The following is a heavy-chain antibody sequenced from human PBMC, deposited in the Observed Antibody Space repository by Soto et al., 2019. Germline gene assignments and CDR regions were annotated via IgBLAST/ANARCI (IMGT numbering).Heavy chain of an antibody. CDR1: GVPFSSYG. CDR3: AKVPVRFLEWTYFDY. D-gene: IGHD3-3*01. CDR2: ISYDGSNK. V-gene: IGHV3-30*18. J-gene: IGHJ4*02. Sequence: GGCLGLSCAASGVPFSSYGMHWVRQAPGKGLEWVAVISYDGSNKYYADSVKGRFTISRDNSKNTLYLQMNSLRAEDTAVYYCAKVPVRFLEWTYFDYWGQGTLVTVSS.